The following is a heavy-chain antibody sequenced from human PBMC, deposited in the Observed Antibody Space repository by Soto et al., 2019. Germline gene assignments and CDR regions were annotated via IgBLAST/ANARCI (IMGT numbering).Heavy chain of an antibody. CDR2: ISYDGSNK. J-gene: IGHJ4*02. D-gene: IGHD3-9*01. Sequence: VQLVESGGGVVQPGRSLRLSCAASGFTFSSYGMHWVRQAPGKGLEWVAVISYDGSNKYYADSVKGRFTISRDNSKNTLYLQMNSLRAEDTAVYYCAKGWFTPGLVDYWGQGTLVTVSS. CDR1: GFTFSSYG. V-gene: IGHV3-30*18. CDR3: AKGWFTPGLVDY.